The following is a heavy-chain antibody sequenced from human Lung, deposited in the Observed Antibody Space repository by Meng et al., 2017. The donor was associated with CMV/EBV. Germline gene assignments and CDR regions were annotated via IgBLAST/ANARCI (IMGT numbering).Heavy chain of an antibody. CDR2: INTNSGAT. V-gene: IGHV1-2*02. Sequence: FTGYYLHWVRQAPGQGLEWMGWINTNSGATNFAQKFQGRVTMTRDTSISTAYMELRRLTSDDTAVYYCARATENFVVEPPAILFDYWGQGTLVTVSS. CDR1: FTGYY. CDR3: ARATENFVVEPPAILFDY. D-gene: IGHD2-2*02. J-gene: IGHJ4*02.